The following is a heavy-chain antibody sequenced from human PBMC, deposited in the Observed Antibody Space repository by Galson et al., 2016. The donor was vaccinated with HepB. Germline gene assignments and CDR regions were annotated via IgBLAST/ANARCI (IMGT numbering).Heavy chain of an antibody. Sequence: SLRLSCAASGFTFSDYYMNWIRQAPGKGLEWISYISSSGSTVYYADSVKGRFTISRDNAKNSLSLQMNSLRAEDTAVYYCARGDYGVTTSGTYFDHWGQGTLVTVSS. CDR3: ARGDYGVTTSGTYFDH. CDR1: GFTFSDYY. D-gene: IGHD1-1*01. CDR2: ISSSGSTV. J-gene: IGHJ4*02. V-gene: IGHV3-11*04.